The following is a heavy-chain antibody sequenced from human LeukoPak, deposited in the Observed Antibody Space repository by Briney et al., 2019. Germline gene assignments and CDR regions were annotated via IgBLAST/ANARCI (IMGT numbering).Heavy chain of an antibody. CDR1: GGSISSSNW. D-gene: IGHD4-17*01. Sequence: SGTLSLTCAVSGGSISSSNWWSWVRQPPGKGLEWIGEIYHSGSTNYNPSLKSRVTISVDTSKNQFSLKLSSVTAADTAVYYCARSGDCGDPYYFDYWGQGTLVTVSS. CDR2: IYHSGST. V-gene: IGHV4-4*02. J-gene: IGHJ4*02. CDR3: ARSGDCGDPYYFDY.